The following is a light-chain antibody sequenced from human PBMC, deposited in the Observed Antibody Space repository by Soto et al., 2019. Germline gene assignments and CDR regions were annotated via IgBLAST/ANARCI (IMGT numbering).Light chain of an antibody. V-gene: IGKV1-17*03. CDR2: GAS. CDR1: QGISTY. CDR3: LQHDGYPLT. J-gene: IGKJ4*01. Sequence: DIQMTQSPSAISASVGDRVTITCRASQGISTYLAWFQQKPGNVPKRLIYGASSLQSGVPSRFSVRGSGTEFNLTISSLQPEDLATDYCLQHDGYPLTFGGGTRVESK.